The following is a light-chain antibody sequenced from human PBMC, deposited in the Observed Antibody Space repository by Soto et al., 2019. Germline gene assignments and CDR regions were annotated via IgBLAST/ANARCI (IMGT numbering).Light chain of an antibody. Sequence: QSVLTQPASVPGSPGQSITISCSGTSSDIGSYDHVAWYQQFPGKSPKLIIYAVSGRPSGVSDRFSGSKSGISASLTISGLQTEDEADYYCISYTDRQSYLFGTGTKVTVL. CDR2: AVS. V-gene: IGLV2-14*03. J-gene: IGLJ1*01. CDR1: SSDIGSYDH. CDR3: ISYTDRQSYL.